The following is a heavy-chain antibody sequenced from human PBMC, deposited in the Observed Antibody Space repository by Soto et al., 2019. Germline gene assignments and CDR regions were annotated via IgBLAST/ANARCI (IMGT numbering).Heavy chain of an antibody. CDR1: GVSISNTSYY. CDR3: ARHGSY. J-gene: IGHJ4*02. Sequence: QLQLQESGPGLVKPSETLSLTCSVSGVSISNTSYYWGWIRQPPGKGLEWVGTIYFSGSTFYNPSLKSRVTISLDTVKNQVSLRLSSVTAADTAVYYCARHGSYWGQGTLVTVSS. V-gene: IGHV4-39*01. CDR2: IYFSGST.